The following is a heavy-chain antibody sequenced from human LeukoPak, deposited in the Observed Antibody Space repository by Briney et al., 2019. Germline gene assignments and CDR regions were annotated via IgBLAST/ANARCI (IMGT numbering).Heavy chain of an antibody. Sequence: NPSETLSLTCAVYGGSFSGYYWSWIRQPPGKGLEWIGEINHSGSTNYNPSLKSRVTLSVDTSKNQFSLKLSSVTAADTAVYYCARADGGFDYWGQGTLVTVSS. J-gene: IGHJ4*02. D-gene: IGHD4-23*01. V-gene: IGHV4-34*01. CDR3: ARADGGFDY. CDR1: GGSFSGYY. CDR2: INHSGST.